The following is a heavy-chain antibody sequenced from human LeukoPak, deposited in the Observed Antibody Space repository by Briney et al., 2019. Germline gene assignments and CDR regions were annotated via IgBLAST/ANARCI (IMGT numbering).Heavy chain of an antibody. J-gene: IGHJ3*02. CDR2: IWYDGSNK. V-gene: IGHV3-33*08. CDR3: AREADCSGGSCYRGAFDI. Sequence: GGSLRLSCAASGFTFSSYEMNWVRQAPGKGLEWVAAIWYDGSNKYYVDSVKGRFTVSRDNSKNTLYLQMNSLRAEDTAVYYCAREADCSGGSCYRGAFDIWGQGTMVTVSS. CDR1: GFTFSSYE. D-gene: IGHD2-15*01.